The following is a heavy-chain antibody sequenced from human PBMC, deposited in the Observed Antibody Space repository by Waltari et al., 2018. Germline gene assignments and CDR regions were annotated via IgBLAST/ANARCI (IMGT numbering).Heavy chain of an antibody. CDR2: IYYSGST. CDR1: GGSISSYY. Sequence: QVQLQESGPGLVKPSETLSLTCTVSGGSISSYYWSWIRQPPGKGLEWIGYIYYSGSTNYTPSLKSRVTISVDTSKNQFSLKLSSVTAADTAVYYCARSDQGLLPTDYWGQGTLVTVSS. V-gene: IGHV4-59*08. D-gene: IGHD2-15*01. J-gene: IGHJ4*02. CDR3: ARSDQGLLPTDY.